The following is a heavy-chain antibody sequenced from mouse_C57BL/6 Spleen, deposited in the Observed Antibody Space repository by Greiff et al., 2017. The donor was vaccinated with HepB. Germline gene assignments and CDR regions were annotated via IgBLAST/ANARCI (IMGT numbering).Heavy chain of an antibody. J-gene: IGHJ2*01. CDR2: INPNNGGT. CDR3: ARKGYDGSYFVY. CDR1: GYTFTDYY. Sequence: VQLQQSGPELVKPGASVKISCKASGYTFTDYYMNWVKQSHGKSLEWIGDINPNNGGTSYNQKFKGKATLTVDKSSSTAYMELRSLTSEDSAVYYCARKGYDGSYFVYWGQGTTLTVSS. D-gene: IGHD2-14*01. V-gene: IGHV1-26*01.